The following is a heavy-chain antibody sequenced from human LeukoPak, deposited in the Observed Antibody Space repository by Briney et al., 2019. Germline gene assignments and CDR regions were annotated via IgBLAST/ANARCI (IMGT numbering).Heavy chain of an antibody. CDR2: ISAYNGNT. D-gene: IGHD3-22*01. Sequence: ASVKVSCKASGYTFTSYGISWVRQAPGQGLEWMGWISAYNGNTNYAQKLQGRVTMTTDTSTSTAYMELRSLRSDDTAVYYCARDSYYDSSGYNGYWGQGALATVSS. J-gene: IGHJ4*02. CDR1: GYTFTSYG. CDR3: ARDSYYDSSGYNGY. V-gene: IGHV1-18*01.